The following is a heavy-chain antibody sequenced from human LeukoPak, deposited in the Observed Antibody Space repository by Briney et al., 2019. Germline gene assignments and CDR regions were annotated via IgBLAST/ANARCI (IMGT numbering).Heavy chain of an antibody. Sequence: GGSLRLSCVASGFTFSNTWMNWVRQAPGKGLEWVGRIKTTSDGGPTDYAAFVEGRFTISRDDSKNTLYLQMNSLKIEDAAVYYCTTGIDYGGGYWGQGTLVTVSS. J-gene: IGHJ4*02. V-gene: IGHV3-15*07. D-gene: IGHD4/OR15-4a*01. CDR2: IKTTSDGGPT. CDR1: GFTFSNTW. CDR3: TTGIDYGGGY.